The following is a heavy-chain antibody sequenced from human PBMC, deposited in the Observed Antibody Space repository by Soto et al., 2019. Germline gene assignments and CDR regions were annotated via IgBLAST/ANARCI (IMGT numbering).Heavy chain of an antibody. D-gene: IGHD3-16*01. Sequence: ASVKVSCKASGYTFTGYYMHWVRQAPGQGLEWMGWINPNSGGTNYAQKFQGRFTISRDNSKNTLYLQMNSLRAEDTAVYYCVGGVIHAFDIWGQGTMVTVSS. CDR2: INPNSGGT. J-gene: IGHJ3*02. V-gene: IGHV1-2*02. CDR1: GYTFTGYY. CDR3: VGGVIHAFDI.